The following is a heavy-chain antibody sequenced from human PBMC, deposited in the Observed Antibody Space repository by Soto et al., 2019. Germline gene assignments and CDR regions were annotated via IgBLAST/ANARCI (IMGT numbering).Heavy chain of an antibody. CDR2: INPSGGST. Sequence: QVQLVQSGAEVKKPGASVKVSCKASGYTFTSYYMHWVRQAPGQGLEWMGIINPSGGSTSYAQKFQGRVTMTRDTSTSTVYMELSSLRSEDTAVYYCARGRSSSWYGFTTQWGYYFDYWGQGTLVTVSS. D-gene: IGHD6-13*01. CDR3: ARGRSSSWYGFTTQWGYYFDY. J-gene: IGHJ4*02. V-gene: IGHV1-46*01. CDR1: GYTFTSYY.